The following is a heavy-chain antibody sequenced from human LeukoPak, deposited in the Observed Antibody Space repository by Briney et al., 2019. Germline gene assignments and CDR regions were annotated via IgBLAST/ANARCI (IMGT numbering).Heavy chain of an antibody. CDR3: ARNEAITGFYGMDV. CDR1: GSSLSDYA. Sequence: GGSLRLSYAAPGSSLSDYAMNWVRQAPGKGLEGVAVISYGGTHKYYTDCVKGRFTISRDNSKNTLHLQMNTLGAEDTAIYFCARNEAITGFYGMDVWGQGTTVTVSS. J-gene: IGHJ6*02. V-gene: IGHV3-30*04. D-gene: IGHD1-20*01. CDR2: ISYGGTHK.